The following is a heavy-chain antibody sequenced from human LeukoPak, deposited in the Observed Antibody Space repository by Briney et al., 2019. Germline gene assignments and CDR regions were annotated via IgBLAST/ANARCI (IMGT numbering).Heavy chain of an antibody. CDR2: IYYTGST. CDR3: ARDYGDIPPDWYYDL. V-gene: IGHV4-59*01. D-gene: IGHD4-17*01. CDR1: GGSISSSY. Sequence: SETLSLTCTVSGGSISSSYWSWIRQPPGKGLEWIGYIYYTGSTTYNPSLKSRVTISVDTSKNQFSLRLRSVTAADTAVYYCARDYGDIPPDWYYDLWGRGTLVTVSS. J-gene: IGHJ2*01.